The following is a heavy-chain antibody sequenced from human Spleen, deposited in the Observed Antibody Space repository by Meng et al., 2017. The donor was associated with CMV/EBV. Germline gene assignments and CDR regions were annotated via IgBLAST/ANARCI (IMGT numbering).Heavy chain of an antibody. J-gene: IGHJ4*02. CDR3: ARQTPQLVLIDYWGQGTLVTVSSGESSQPLSWLISERFDY. CDR2: INPYSGDT. CDR1: GYIFTGYY. V-gene: IGHV1-2*02. Sequence: ASVKVSCKASGYIFTGYYIHWVRQAPGQGLEWMGWINPYSGDTHYSQRFQGRVTMTRDTSISTAYMEVTSLRSDDTAIYYCARQTPQLVLIDYWGQGTLVTVSSGESSQPLSWLISERFDYWGQGTLVTVSS. D-gene: IGHD6-13*01.